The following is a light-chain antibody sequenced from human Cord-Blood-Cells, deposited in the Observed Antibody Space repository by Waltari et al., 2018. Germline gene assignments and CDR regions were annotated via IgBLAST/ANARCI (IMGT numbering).Light chain of an antibody. CDR2: SNN. J-gene: IGLJ3*02. Sequence: QSVLPQPPSASGTPGQRVTISCSGSSSNFGGHTVHWYHQLPRTATILLIYSNNQRPSGVPARFSGSKSGTSASLAISGLQSEDEADYYCAAWDDSLNGWVFGGGTKLTVL. CDR1: SSNFGGHT. V-gene: IGLV1-44*01. CDR3: AAWDDSLNGWV.